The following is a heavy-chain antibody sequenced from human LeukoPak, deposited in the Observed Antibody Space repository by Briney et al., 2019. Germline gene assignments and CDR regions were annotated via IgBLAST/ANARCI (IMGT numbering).Heavy chain of an antibody. Sequence: SSETLSLTCGVYGGSFSGYYWNWIRQSPGKGLEWIGEINHSGSTNYNPSLKSRVTMSVDTSQKQFSLRLTSVRAADTAVYYCARGRYLTTLGGAAAGFLDYWGQGTVVTVSS. CDR2: INHSGST. V-gene: IGHV4-34*01. CDR3: ARGRYLTTLGGAAAGFLDY. D-gene: IGHD6-13*01. J-gene: IGHJ4*02. CDR1: GGSFSGYY.